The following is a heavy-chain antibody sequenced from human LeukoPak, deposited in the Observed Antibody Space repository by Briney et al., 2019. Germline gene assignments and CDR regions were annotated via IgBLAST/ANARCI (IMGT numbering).Heavy chain of an antibody. J-gene: IGHJ4*02. CDR3: ARVPFYSGRYDSDY. CDR2: ISAYNGNT. V-gene: IGHV1-18*01. CDR1: GYTFTSYG. Sequence: ASVKVSCKASGYTFTSYGISWVRQAPGQGLEWMGWISAYNGNTNYAQKLQGRVTMTTDTSTSTAYMELRSLRSEDTAVYYCARVPFYSGRYDSDYWGQGTLVTVSS. D-gene: IGHD5-12*01.